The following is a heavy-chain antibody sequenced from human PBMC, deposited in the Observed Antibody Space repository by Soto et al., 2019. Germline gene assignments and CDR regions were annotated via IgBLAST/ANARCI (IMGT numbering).Heavy chain of an antibody. V-gene: IGHV3-9*01. D-gene: IGHD3-16*01. J-gene: IGHJ6*03. CDR3: AKAKGSPKGGYYYYYYMDV. CDR2: ISWNSGSI. CDR1: GFTFDDYA. Sequence: GGSLRLSCAASGFTFDDYAMHWVRQAPGKGLEWVSGISWNSGSIGYADSVKGRFTISRDNAKNSLYLQMNSLRAEDTALYYCAKAKGSPKGGYYYYYYMDVWGKGTTVTVSS.